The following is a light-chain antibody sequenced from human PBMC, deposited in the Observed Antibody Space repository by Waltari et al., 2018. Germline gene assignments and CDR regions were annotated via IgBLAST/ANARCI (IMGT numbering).Light chain of an antibody. CDR1: QTVRTTY. V-gene: IGKV3-20*01. CDR3: QQYDISPLT. J-gene: IGKJ4*01. Sequence: EIVLTQSPGTLSLSPGERATLSCRASQTVRTTYLAWYQQQPGQAPTLLIYGASSRATVLPNRFGSSCSMTYFSLTISSLEPEDFAVYCCQQYDISPLTFGGGTKVEIK. CDR2: GAS.